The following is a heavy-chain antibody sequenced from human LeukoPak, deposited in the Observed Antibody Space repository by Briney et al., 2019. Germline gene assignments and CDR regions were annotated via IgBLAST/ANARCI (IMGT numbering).Heavy chain of an antibody. CDR2: INPSGGST. Sequence: ASVKVSWKASGYTFTSYYMHWVRQAPGQGLEWMGIINPSGGSTSYAQKFQGRVTMTRDTSTSTAYMELSSLRSEDTAVYYCARARPITMVRGVTKPPDYWGQGTLVTVSS. V-gene: IGHV1-46*03. CDR3: ARARPITMVRGVTKPPDY. J-gene: IGHJ4*02. D-gene: IGHD3-10*01. CDR1: GYTFTSYY.